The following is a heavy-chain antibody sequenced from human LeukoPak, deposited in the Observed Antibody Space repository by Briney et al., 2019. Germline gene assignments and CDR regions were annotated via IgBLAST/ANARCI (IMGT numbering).Heavy chain of an antibody. CDR2: IYYSGST. Sequence: PSETLSLTCTVSGGSISTYYWSWIRQPPGKGLEWVGYIYYSGSTNYNPSLKSRVTISVDTSKNQFSLKLSSVTAADTAVYYCAKSNDWYDSSGLFDYWGQGTLITVSS. D-gene: IGHD3-22*01. CDR1: GGSISTYY. J-gene: IGHJ4*02. V-gene: IGHV4-59*01. CDR3: AKSNDWYDSSGLFDY.